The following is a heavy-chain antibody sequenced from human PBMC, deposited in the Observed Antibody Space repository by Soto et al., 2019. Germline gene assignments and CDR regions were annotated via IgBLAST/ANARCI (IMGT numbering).Heavy chain of an antibody. Sequence: QVQLVQSGAEVKKPGSSVKVSCKASGGTFSSYTISWVRQAPGQGLEWMGRIIPILGIANYAQKFQGRVTITADKSTSTAYMELSSLRSEDTVVYYGASDAYGSGGSCRDYWGQGTLVTVSS. CDR1: GGTFSSYT. D-gene: IGHD2-15*01. V-gene: IGHV1-69*02. J-gene: IGHJ4*02. CDR3: ASDAYGSGGSCRDY. CDR2: IIPILGIA.